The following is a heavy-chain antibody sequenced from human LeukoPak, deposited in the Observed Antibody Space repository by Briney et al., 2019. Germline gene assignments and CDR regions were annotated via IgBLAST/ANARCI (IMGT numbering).Heavy chain of an antibody. CDR1: GGSISSSSFY. J-gene: IGHJ5*02. V-gene: IGHV4-39*02. Sequence: SETLSLTCTVSGGSISSSSFYWGWIRQPPGKGLEWIGTIYHSGSPYYNPSLNSRVTISGDTSKNQFSLKLSSVTAADTAVYYCAKDYGDYSLAWGQGTLVTVSS. CDR2: IYHSGSP. D-gene: IGHD4-17*01. CDR3: AKDYGDYSLA.